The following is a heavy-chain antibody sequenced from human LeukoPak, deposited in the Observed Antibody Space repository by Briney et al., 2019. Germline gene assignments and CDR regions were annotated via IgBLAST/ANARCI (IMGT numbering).Heavy chain of an antibody. CDR3: ARGLRGTGRNYYYYMDV. CDR2: MNPNSGNT. CDR1: GYTFTSYD. V-gene: IGHV1-8*01. Sequence: ASVKVSCKASGYTFTSYDIHWVRQATGQGLEWMGWMNPNSGNTGYAQKFQGRVTMTRNTSISTAYMELSSLRSEDTAVYYCARGLRGTGRNYYYYMDVWGKGTTVTVSS. J-gene: IGHJ6*03. D-gene: IGHD3-16*01.